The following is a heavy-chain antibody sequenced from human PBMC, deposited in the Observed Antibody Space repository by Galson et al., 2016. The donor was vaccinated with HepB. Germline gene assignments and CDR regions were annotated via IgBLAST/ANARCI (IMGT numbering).Heavy chain of an antibody. Sequence: SVKVSCKASGGTFSNYGFNWVRQAPGQGLEWMGGTIPIFGPANYAQKFQGRITIIADESTTTVYMELSSLRSEDTAVYYCATDILTGYHAFHIWGQGTMVTVSS. V-gene: IGHV1-69*13. CDR2: TIPIFGPA. J-gene: IGHJ3*02. CDR1: GGTFSNYG. CDR3: ATDILTGYHAFHI. D-gene: IGHD3-9*01.